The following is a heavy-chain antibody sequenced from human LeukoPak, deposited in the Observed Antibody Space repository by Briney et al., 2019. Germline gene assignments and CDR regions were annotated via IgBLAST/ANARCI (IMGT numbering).Heavy chain of an antibody. J-gene: IGHJ4*02. Sequence: SETLSLTCNVSGDSISYYYLTWIRQPPGKGLEWIGFIYYSGITDYNSSLKSRLTISVDTSKNRFSLKLNSVTAADTAVYYCARARSGYSGGRIDYWGQGTLVIVS. CDR1: GDSISYYY. CDR3: ARARSGYSGGRIDY. CDR2: IYYSGIT. D-gene: IGHD5-12*01. V-gene: IGHV4-59*13.